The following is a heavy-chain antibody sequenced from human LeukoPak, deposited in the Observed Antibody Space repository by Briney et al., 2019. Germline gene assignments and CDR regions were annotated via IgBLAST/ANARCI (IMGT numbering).Heavy chain of an antibody. D-gene: IGHD3-10*01. CDR3: ARHIGFDAFDI. CDR2: IFYSGST. J-gene: IGHJ3*02. Sequence: PSETLSLTCTVSGGSINSTNNYWGWVRQPPGKDLEWIGTIFYSGSTYYNPSLKSRVTISGDTSKNQFSLKLSSVTAADTAVYYCARHIGFDAFDIGGQGTMVTVSS. V-gene: IGHV4-39*01. CDR1: GGSINSTNNY.